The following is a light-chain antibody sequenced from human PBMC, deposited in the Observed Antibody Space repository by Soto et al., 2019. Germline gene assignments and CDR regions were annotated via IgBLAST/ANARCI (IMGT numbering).Light chain of an antibody. CDR1: QGIGDT. CDR3: QQYNSYS. J-gene: IGKJ1*01. CDR2: DTS. V-gene: IGKV3-15*01. Sequence: EVVMRQSPATLSVSLGEGSTLSCRASQGIGDTLAWYQHKPGQTPRLLIYDTSTRATGVPTRFSGSGSGTEFTLTISSLQPDDFATYYCQQYNSYSFGQGTKVDIK.